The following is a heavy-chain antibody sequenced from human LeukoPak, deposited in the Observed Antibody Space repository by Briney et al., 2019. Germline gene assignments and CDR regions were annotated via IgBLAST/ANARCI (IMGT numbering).Heavy chain of an antibody. CDR2: ISGSGGST. D-gene: IGHD3-3*01. CDR3: AKDLEVLRFLEWLTGSGFDY. J-gene: IGHJ4*02. CDR1: GFTFSSYA. V-gene: IGHV3-23*01. Sequence: HSGGSLRLSCAASGFTFSSYAMSWVRQAPGKGLEWVSAISGSGGSTYYADSVKGRFTISRDNSKNTLYLQMNSLRAEDTAVYYCAKDLEVLRFLEWLTGSGFDYWGQGTLVTVSS.